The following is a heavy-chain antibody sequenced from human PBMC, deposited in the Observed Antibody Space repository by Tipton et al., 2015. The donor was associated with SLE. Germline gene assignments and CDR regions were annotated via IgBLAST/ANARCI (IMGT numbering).Heavy chain of an antibody. CDR1: GVSISSGSYY. V-gene: IGHV4-61*01. J-gene: IGHJ4*02. D-gene: IGHD6-6*01. CDR2: IHNSGST. CDR3: ARRGRAARGFDY. Sequence: TLSLTCTVSGVSISSGSYYWSWIRQPPGKGLEWIGYIHNSGSTNYNPSLKRRVIISVDTTKNRFSLKLNSVTAADTAVYHCARRGRAARGFDYWGQGTLVTVSS.